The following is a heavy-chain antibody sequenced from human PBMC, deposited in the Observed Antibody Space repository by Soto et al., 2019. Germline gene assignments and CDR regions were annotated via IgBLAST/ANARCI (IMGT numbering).Heavy chain of an antibody. CDR1: GGSFSGYY. V-gene: IGHV4-34*01. CDR2: INHSGST. J-gene: IGHJ4*02. D-gene: IGHD1-7*01. CDR3: ARDSWGNWNYDGPFDY. Sequence: SETLSLTCAVYGGSFSGYYWSWIRQPPGKGLEWIGEINHSGSTNYNPSLKSRVTISVDTSKNQFSLKLSSVTAADTAVYYCARDSWGNWNYDGPFDYWGQGTLVTVSS.